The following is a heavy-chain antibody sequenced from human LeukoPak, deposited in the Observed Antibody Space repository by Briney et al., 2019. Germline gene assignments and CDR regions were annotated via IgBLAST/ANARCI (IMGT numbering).Heavy chain of an antibody. CDR3: ARDSSGSYNWFDP. D-gene: IGHD6-19*01. CDR2: ISYDGSNE. CDR1: GFSFSSYA. Sequence: GRSLRLSCAASGFSFSSYAMHWVRQAPGKGLEXXAVISYDGSNEYYPDSVKGRFTISRDNSKNTLYLQMNSLRAEDTAVYYCARDSSGSYNWFDPWGQGTLVTVSS. V-gene: IGHV3-30*04. J-gene: IGHJ5*02.